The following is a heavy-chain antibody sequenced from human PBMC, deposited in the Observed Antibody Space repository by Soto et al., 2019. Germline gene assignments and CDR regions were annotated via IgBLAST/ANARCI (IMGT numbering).Heavy chain of an antibody. CDR2: INAGNGNT. Sequence: ASVTVSCKASGYTFTNYAMHWVRQAPGQRLEWMGWINAGNGNTKYSQKFQGRVTITRDTSASTAYMELSSLRSEDTAVYYCARVSGYYLPDYWGQGTLVTVSS. CDR3: ARVSGYYLPDY. J-gene: IGHJ4*02. CDR1: GYTFTNYA. D-gene: IGHD5-12*01. V-gene: IGHV1-3*01.